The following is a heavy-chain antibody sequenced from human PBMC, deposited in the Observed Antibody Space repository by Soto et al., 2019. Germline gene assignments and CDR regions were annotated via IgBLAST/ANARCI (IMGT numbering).Heavy chain of an antibody. J-gene: IGHJ5*01. CDR2: ISSSTSYV. D-gene: IGHD2-2*01. CDR3: ARDPSEGRVGNWFES. CDR1: VFTFSRYG. Sequence: WWSLRLSCSASVFTFSRYGMNWLRQAPGKGLEWVASISSSTSYVYYADSVKGRFSTPRDNAKNILYLEMYALRTEDTAVYYCARDPSEGRVGNWFESWGQGALVTVSS. V-gene: IGHV3-21*06.